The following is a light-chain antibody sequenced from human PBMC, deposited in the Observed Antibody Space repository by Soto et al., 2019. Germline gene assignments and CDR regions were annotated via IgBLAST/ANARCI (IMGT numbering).Light chain of an antibody. J-gene: IGKJ1*01. CDR2: WAS. Sequence: IVMSQSPDSLAVSLGERSTSNCKSSQSVLYSSNNKNYLAWYQQKPGQPPKLLIYWASTRESGVPDRFSGSGSGTDFTLTISSLQAEDVAVYYCQQYYSTPHTFGQGTKVDIK. V-gene: IGKV4-1*01. CDR3: QQYYSTPHT. CDR1: QSVLYSSNNKNY.